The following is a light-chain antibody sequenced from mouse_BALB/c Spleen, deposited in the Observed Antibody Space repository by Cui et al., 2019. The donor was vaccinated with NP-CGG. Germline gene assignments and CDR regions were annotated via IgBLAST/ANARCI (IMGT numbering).Light chain of an antibody. Sequence: QAVLTQETTPPTSPGETVTLTCRSNTGAVTTNNYANWVQEKPDHLFTGLIGGTNNRAPGVPARFSGSLIGDKAALTITGAQTEDEAIYFCALWYSNHWVFGGGTKLTVL. J-gene: IGLJ1*01. CDR1: TGAVTTNNY. CDR3: ALWYSNHWV. V-gene: IGLV1*01. CDR2: GTN.